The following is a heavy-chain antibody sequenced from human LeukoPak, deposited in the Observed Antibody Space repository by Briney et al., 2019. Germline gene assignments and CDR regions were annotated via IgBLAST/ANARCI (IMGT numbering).Heavy chain of an antibody. V-gene: IGHV4-61*08. CDR2: IYYIRNT. CDR1: GGSVGSAGYY. D-gene: IGHD1-26*01. Sequence: PSETLSLTCTVSGGSVGSAGYYWSWIRQPPGGGLEWIGYIYYIRNTNYNPSLKSRVTMSLDPSKNQFSLKLNSVTAADTAVYYCARTQSQSGSYRYYFGYWGQGTLVAVSS. J-gene: IGHJ4*02. CDR3: ARTQSQSGSYRYYFGY.